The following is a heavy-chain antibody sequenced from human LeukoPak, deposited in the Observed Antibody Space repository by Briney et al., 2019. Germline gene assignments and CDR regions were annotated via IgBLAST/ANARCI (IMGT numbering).Heavy chain of an antibody. CDR3: AREGSGIAVGFDP. V-gene: IGHV3-30*02. Sequence: PGGSLRLSCAASGFTFSSYGMHWVRQAPGKGLEWVAFIRYDGSNKYYADSVKGRFTISRDNAKNSLYLQMNSLRAEDAAVYYCAREGSGIAVGFDPWGQGTLVTVSS. J-gene: IGHJ5*02. CDR2: IRYDGSNK. CDR1: GFTFSSYG. D-gene: IGHD6-19*01.